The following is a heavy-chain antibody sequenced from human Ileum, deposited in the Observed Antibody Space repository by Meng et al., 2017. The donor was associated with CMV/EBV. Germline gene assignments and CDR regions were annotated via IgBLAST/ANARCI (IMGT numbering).Heavy chain of an antibody. CDR1: GFTFSTYG. D-gene: IGHD2-2*02. V-gene: IGHV3-30*03. CDR3: GRDQRYCSSNSCYRRDYYYYYGMDV. Sequence: GESLKISCAASGFTFSTYGIHWVRQAPGKGLEWVAVISHDGSNKYYGDSVKGRFTISRDNSKNTLYVQMNSLRAEDTAVYYCGRDQRYCSSNSCYRRDYYYYYGMDVWGRGTTVTVSS. J-gene: IGHJ6*02. CDR2: ISHDGSNK.